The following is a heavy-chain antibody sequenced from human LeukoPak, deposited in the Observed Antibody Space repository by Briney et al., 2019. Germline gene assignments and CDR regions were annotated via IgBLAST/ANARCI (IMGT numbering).Heavy chain of an antibody. D-gene: IGHD1-1*01. J-gene: IGHJ6*03. V-gene: IGHV5-51*01. Sequence: GESLKISCKGSGYSFPTYWIAWVRQIPGKGLEWMGSIYPVDSDTRYSPSFQGQVTISADKSISTAYLQCSGLKASDTAMYYCARRGWNPDYYIDVWGQGTTVTVSS. CDR2: IYPVDSDT. CDR1: GYSFPTYW. CDR3: ARRGWNPDYYIDV.